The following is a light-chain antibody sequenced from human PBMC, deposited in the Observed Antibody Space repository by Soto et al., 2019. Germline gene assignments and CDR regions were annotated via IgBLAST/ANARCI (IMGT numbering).Light chain of an antibody. CDR3: QQWSRWPRKT. CDR1: QSVSSY. CDR2: EAS. V-gene: IGKV3-11*01. Sequence: PGERATLSCRASQSVSSYLAWYQQKPGQAPRLVIYEASKRATGIPARFSGSGSGTDFTLTITNLEPEDFAVYFCQQWSRWPRKTFGPGTTVDIK. J-gene: IGKJ3*01.